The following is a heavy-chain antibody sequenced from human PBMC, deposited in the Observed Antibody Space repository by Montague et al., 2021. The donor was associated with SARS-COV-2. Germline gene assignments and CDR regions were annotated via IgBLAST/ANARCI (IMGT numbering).Heavy chain of an antibody. Sequence: SETLSLTCTVSGGSISSYYWSWIWQPPGKGLEWIGYIYYSGSTNXNPSLKSRVTISVDTSKNQFSLKLSSVTAADTAVYYCARGSGWMGNAFDIWGQGTMVTVSS. CDR3: ARGSGWMGNAFDI. CDR2: IYYSGST. CDR1: GGSISSYY. V-gene: IGHV4-59*01. D-gene: IGHD6-19*01. J-gene: IGHJ3*02.